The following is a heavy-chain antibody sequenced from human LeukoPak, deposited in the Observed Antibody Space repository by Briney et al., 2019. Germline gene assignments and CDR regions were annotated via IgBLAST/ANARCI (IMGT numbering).Heavy chain of an antibody. CDR1: GFTFSSYG. CDR2: ISYDGSNK. Sequence: GGSLRLSCAASGFTFSSYGMHWVRQAPGKGLEWVAVISYDGSNKYYADSVKGRFTISRDNSKNTLYLQMNSLRAEDTAVYYCAKDPQWLVFDWSHFDYWGQGTLVTVSS. D-gene: IGHD6-19*01. J-gene: IGHJ4*02. V-gene: IGHV3-30*18. CDR3: AKDPQWLVFDWSHFDY.